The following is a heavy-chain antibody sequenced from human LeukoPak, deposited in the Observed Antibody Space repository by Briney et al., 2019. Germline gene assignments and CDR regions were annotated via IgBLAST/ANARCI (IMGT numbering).Heavy chain of an antibody. D-gene: IGHD5-18*01. CDR1: GFTLSSYG. CDR2: ISYDGSNK. J-gene: IGHJ4*02. Sequence: PGGSLRLSCAAPGFTLSSYGMHWVRQAPGKGLEWVAVISYDGSNKYYADSVKGRFTISRDNSKNTLYLQMNSLRAEDTAVYYCAKARREYSYGPFDYWGQGTLVTVSS. V-gene: IGHV3-30*18. CDR3: AKARREYSYGPFDY.